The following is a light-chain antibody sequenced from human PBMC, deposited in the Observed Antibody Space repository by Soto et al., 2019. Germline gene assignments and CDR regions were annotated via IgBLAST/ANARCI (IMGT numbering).Light chain of an antibody. CDR1: QRISSW. CDR3: QPYNSYSWT. J-gene: IGKJ1*01. V-gene: IGKV1-5*01. Sequence: DIQMTQSPSTLSASVGDRVSITCRASQRISSWLAWYQQKPGKAPKLLIYDASSLESGVPSRFSGSGSGTEFTLTISSLQPDDFANYYCQPYNSYSWTFGQGTKVEFK. CDR2: DAS.